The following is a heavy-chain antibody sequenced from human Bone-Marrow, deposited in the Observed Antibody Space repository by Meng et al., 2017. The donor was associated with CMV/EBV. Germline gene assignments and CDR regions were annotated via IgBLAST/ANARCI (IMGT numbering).Heavy chain of an antibody. V-gene: IGHV1-69*05. CDR3: AREGYCTNGVCYRGDFDY. J-gene: IGHJ4*02. CDR1: GYTFTGYY. CDR2: IIPIFGTA. Sequence: SVKVSCKSSGYTFTGYYMHWVRQAPGQGLEWMGGIIPIFGTANYAQKFQGRVTITTDESTSTAYMELSSLRSEDTAVYYCAREGYCTNGVCYRGDFDYWGQGTLVTVSS. D-gene: IGHD2-8*01.